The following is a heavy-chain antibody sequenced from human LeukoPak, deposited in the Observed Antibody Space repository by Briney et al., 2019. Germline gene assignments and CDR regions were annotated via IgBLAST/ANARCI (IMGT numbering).Heavy chain of an antibody. CDR2: ISSSGSTI. CDR1: GFTFSDYY. V-gene: IGHV3-11*01. CDR3: ARDLDDSSGYYEFDY. Sequence: GGSLRLSCAASGFTFSDYYMSWIRQAPGKGLEWVSYISSSGSTIYYADSVKGRFTISRDNAKNSLYLQMNSLRAEDTAVYYCARDLDDSSGYYEFDYWGQGTLVTVSS. J-gene: IGHJ4*02. D-gene: IGHD3-22*01.